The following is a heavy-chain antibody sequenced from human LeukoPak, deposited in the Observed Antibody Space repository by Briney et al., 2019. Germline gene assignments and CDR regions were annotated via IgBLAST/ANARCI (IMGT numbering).Heavy chain of an antibody. D-gene: IGHD3-10*01. V-gene: IGHV3-23*01. CDR2: ITGGGGNT. Sequence: GGSLRLSCVASGFIFGSYAMSWVRQAPGKGLEWVAVITGGGGNTFFADSVKGRFTISRDNSKNTLYLQMSSLRADDTAVYYCARITEAPIRGVDAFDIWGQGTMVTVSS. J-gene: IGHJ3*02. CDR1: GFIFGSYA. CDR3: ARITEAPIRGVDAFDI.